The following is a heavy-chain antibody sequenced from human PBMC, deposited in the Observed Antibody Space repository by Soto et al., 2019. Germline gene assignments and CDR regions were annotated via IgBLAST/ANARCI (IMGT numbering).Heavy chain of an antibody. J-gene: IGHJ4*02. CDR3: ARDRDAANDY. CDR2: IYYSGSS. Sequence: PSETLSLTCTVSGGSISSYYWSWIRQPPGKGLEWIGYIYYSGSSNYNPSLKSRVSISVDTSKNQFSLKLSSVTAAATAVYYCARDRDAANDYWGQGTLVTVSS. V-gene: IGHV4-59*12. D-gene: IGHD6-25*01. CDR1: GGSISSYY.